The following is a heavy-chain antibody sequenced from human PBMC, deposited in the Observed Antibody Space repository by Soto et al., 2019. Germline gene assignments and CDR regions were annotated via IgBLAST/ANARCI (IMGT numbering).Heavy chain of an antibody. V-gene: IGHV1-18*01. Sequence: QVQLVQSGAEVKKPGASVKVSCKASGYTFTSYGISWVRQAPGQGLEWMGWISAYNGNTNYAQKLQGRVTMTTDTSTSTDYMELRSLRSDDTAVYYCARYDYDFWSGYYTAYYFDYWGQGTLVTVSS. CDR1: GYTFTSYG. D-gene: IGHD3-3*01. CDR3: ARYDYDFWSGYYTAYYFDY. J-gene: IGHJ4*02. CDR2: ISAYNGNT.